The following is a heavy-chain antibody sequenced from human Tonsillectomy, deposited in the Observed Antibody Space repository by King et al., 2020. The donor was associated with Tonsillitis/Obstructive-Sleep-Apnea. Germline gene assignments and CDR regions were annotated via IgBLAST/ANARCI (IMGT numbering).Heavy chain of an antibody. V-gene: IGHV3-7*04. D-gene: IGHD1-26*01. J-gene: IGHJ3*02. Sequence: VQLVESGGGLVQPGGSLRLSCAPSGFTFSSYWMSWVRQAPGKGLEWVAHVNPDGSTKYCVDSVKGRFTISRDNGRNSLYLQLNSLRDEETAVYYCARDPGWGAFDIWGQGTMVTVPS. CDR3: ARDPGWGAFDI. CDR2: VNPDGSTK. CDR1: GFTFSSYW.